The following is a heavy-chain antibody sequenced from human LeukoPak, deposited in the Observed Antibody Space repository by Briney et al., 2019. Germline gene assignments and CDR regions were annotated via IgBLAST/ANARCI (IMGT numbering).Heavy chain of an antibody. CDR3: ARVLAYYYDSSGYGNFDY. Sequence: GGSLRLSCAASGFTFSSYSMNWVRQAPGKGLEWVSSISSSSSYIYYADSVKGRFTISRDNAKNSLYLQMNSLRVEDTAVYYCARVLAYYYDSSGYGNFDYWGQGTLVTVSS. CDR2: ISSSSSYI. J-gene: IGHJ4*02. CDR1: GFTFSSYS. V-gene: IGHV3-21*01. D-gene: IGHD3-22*01.